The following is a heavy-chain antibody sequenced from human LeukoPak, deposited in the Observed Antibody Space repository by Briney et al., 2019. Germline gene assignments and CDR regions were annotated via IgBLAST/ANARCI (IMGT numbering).Heavy chain of an antibody. D-gene: IGHD1-26*01. V-gene: IGHV3-7*01. CDR1: GFTFSTYW. J-gene: IGHJ4*02. CDR3: GRVRPGDADY. Sequence: PGGSLTLSCAASGFTFSTYWMTWVRQAPGKGLEWVATISSGGIGQYYLDSVKGRSTISRDNAQSSLFLQMTSLRTEDTAVYYCGRVRPGDADYWGQGTLDRVSS. CDR2: ISSGGIGQ.